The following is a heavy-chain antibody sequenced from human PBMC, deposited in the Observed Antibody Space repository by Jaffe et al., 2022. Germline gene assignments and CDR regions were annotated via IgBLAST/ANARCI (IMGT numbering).Heavy chain of an antibody. J-gene: IGHJ5*02. CDR2: IRDDGTGV. Sequence: QVQLVESGGGVVPPGGSLRLSCAASTLNLTNYAMHWVRQAPGKGLEWVTFIRDDGTGVFYADSVKGRFTISRDNSKNTIYLQMTGLTSDDTAVYYCAKGLLRWVVRGLQPSFDPWGQGTLVTVSS. CDR3: AKGLLRWVVRGLQPSFDP. D-gene: IGHD3-10*01. V-gene: IGHV3-30*02. CDR1: TLNLTNYA.